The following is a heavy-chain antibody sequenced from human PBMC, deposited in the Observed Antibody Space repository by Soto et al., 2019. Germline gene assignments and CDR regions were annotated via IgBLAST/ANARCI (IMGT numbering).Heavy chain of an antibody. CDR3: AREPLSTTRTYYGMDV. CDR2: ISYDGSNK. V-gene: IGHV3-30-3*01. Sequence: SLRLSCAASGFTFSNYAMHWVRQAPGKGLEWVAVISYDGSNKYYADSVKGRFTISRDNSKNTLYLQINSLRAEDTAVYYCAREPLSTTRTYYGMDVWGQGTTVTVSS. D-gene: IGHD2-2*01. J-gene: IGHJ6*02. CDR1: GFTFSNYA.